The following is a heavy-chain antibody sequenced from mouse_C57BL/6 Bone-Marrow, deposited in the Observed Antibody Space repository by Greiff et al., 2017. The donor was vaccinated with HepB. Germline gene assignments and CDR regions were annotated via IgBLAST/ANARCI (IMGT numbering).Heavy chain of an antibody. CDR2: IDPSDSYT. J-gene: IGHJ2*01. D-gene: IGHD1-1*01. CDR1: GYTFTSYW. Sequence: QVQLQQPGAELVKPGASVKLSCKASGYTFTSYWMQWVKQRPGQGLEWIGEIDPSDSYTNYNQKFKGKATLTVDTSSSTAYMHLSSLTSEDSAVYYCYYGSSYYWGQGTTLTVSS. V-gene: IGHV1-50*01. CDR3: YYGSSYY.